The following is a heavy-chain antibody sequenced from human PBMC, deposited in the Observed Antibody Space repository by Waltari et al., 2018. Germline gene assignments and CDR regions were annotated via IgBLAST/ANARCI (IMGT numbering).Heavy chain of an antibody. J-gene: IGHJ4*02. D-gene: IGHD2-8*01. CDR3: ARVGKVYAMDY. Sequence: QVQLVQSGAAVKKPGASVKVSCKVSGYTFTSNHITWGRQATGKGLEWMGWMNPNSGNTGDAQKFQGRVTITRNTSISTAYMELSSLRSEDTAVYYCARVGKVYAMDYWGQGTLVTVSS. CDR2: MNPNSGNT. V-gene: IGHV1-8*03. CDR1: GYTFTSNH.